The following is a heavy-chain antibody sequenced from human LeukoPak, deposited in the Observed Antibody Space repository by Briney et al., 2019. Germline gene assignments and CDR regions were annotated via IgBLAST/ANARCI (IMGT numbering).Heavy chain of an antibody. CDR2: IIPIFGTA. D-gene: IGHD2-2*01. Sequence: SVKVSCKASGGTFSSYAISWVRQAPGQGLEWMGGIIPIFGTANYAQKFQGKVTITTDESTSTAYMELSSLRSEDTAVYYCARTGQDIVVVPAGDYYYMDVWGKGTTVTVSS. J-gene: IGHJ6*03. CDR3: ARTGQDIVVVPAGDYYYMDV. V-gene: IGHV1-69*05. CDR1: GGTFSSYA.